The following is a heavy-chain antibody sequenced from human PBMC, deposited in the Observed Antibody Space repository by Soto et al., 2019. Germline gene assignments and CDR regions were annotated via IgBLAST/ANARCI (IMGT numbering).Heavy chain of an antibody. Sequence: PSETLSLTCTVSGGSTNNHYWSWIRQPPGKGLEWIGYIYYTGSTKYNPSLKSRVTISLDTSKNQVTLSLTSVTAADTAVYYCARHGSGSLTRRRFAPWGQGTLVPVYS. D-gene: IGHD5-12*01. V-gene: IGHV4-59*08. CDR2: IYYTGST. CDR3: ARHGSGSLTRRRFAP. CDR1: GGSTNNHY. J-gene: IGHJ5*02.